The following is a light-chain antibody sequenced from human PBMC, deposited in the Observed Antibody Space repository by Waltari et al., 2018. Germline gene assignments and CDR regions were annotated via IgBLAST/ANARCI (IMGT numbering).Light chain of an antibody. CDR2: ATS. Sequence: DIQMTQSPSSLSASVGDRVTITCRASQNITNYLNWYRQKPGKAPKLLIYATSTLESGVTSGFSGSGSGTHFTLTINSLQPEDFATYYCQQSYTTPRTFGQGTNLQIK. J-gene: IGKJ2*01. V-gene: IGKV1-39*01. CDR1: QNITNY. CDR3: QQSYTTPRT.